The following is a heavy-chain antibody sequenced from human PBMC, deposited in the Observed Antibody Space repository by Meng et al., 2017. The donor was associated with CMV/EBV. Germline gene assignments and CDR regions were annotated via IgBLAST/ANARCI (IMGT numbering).Heavy chain of an antibody. Sequence: SVKVSCKASGGTFSSYAISWVRQAPGQGREWMGGIIPIFGTANYAQKFQGRVTITTDESTSTAYMELSSLRSEDTAVYYCARGSLEGQLADISLDYWGQGTLVTVSS. D-gene: IGHD6-6*01. CDR2: IIPIFGTA. J-gene: IGHJ4*02. CDR3: ARGSLEGQLADISLDY. CDR1: GGTFSSYA. V-gene: IGHV1-69*05.